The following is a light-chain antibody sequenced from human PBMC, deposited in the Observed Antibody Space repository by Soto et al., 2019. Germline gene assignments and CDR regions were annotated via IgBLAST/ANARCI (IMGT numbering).Light chain of an antibody. Sequence: QSALTQPRSVSGSPGQSVTISCTGTSSDFGGYNYVSWYQHHPGKAPKLMIYDVSERPSGVPDRFSASKSGDTASLTVSGLRAEDEADYYCSSYAGSNMGVFGSGTKLTVL. CDR1: SSDFGGYNY. J-gene: IGLJ1*01. CDR2: DVS. CDR3: SSYAGSNMGV. V-gene: IGLV2-11*01.